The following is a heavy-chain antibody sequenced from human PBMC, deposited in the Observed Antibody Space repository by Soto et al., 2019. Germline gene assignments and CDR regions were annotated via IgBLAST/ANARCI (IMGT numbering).Heavy chain of an antibody. CDR1: GGSITSSSHF. CDR2: IYFTGNT. D-gene: IGHD6-25*01. CDR3: AGQTFTIAAASYGRSNWFDP. J-gene: IGHJ5*02. Sequence: SETLSLTCTVSGGSITSSSHFWGWVRQPSGKGLEWIGTIYFTGNTYYTPSLKSRLTMSIDTSKNEFSLRLNSVTAADTAVYYCAGQTFTIAAASYGRSNWFDPWGPGTLVTVSS. V-gene: IGHV4-39*01.